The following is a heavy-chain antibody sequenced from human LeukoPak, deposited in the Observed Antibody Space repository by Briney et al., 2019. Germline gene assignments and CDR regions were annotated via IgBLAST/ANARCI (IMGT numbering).Heavy chain of an antibody. V-gene: IGHV3-23*01. J-gene: IGHJ4*02. Sequence: TGGSLRLSCAASGFTFRNYGMSWVRQAPGKGLEWVSRISGAGGSTYYADSVKGRFTISRDNSRNTLYLRMDSLGAEDTAVYYCAKDATYFDYWGQGTLVTVSS. CDR2: ISGAGGST. CDR1: GFTFRNYG. D-gene: IGHD5-24*01. CDR3: AKDATYFDY.